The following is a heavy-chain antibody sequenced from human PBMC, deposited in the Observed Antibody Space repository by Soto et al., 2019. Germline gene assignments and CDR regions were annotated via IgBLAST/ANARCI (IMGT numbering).Heavy chain of an antibody. CDR2: IYSGGST. V-gene: IGHV3-53*01. Sequence: EVQLVESGGGLIQPGGSLRLSCAASGFTVSSNYMSWVRQAPGKGLEWVSVIYSGGSTYYADSVKGRFTISRDNSKNTLYLHMSSLRAEDTAVYYRARPIVGAAWNYYYGMDVWGQGTTVTVCS. J-gene: IGHJ6*02. D-gene: IGHD1-26*01. CDR1: GFTVSSNY. CDR3: ARPIVGAAWNYYYGMDV.